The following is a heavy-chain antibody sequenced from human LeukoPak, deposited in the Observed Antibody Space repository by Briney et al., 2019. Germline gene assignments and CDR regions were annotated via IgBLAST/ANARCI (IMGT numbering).Heavy chain of an antibody. D-gene: IGHD6-25*01. J-gene: IGHJ4*02. Sequence: PGGSLRLSCAASGFTFSSYWMHWVRQAPGKGLVWVSRINSDGSSTSYADSVKGRFTISRDNAKNTLYLQMNSLRAEDTAVYYCARMNPAYYFDYWGQGTLATVSS. CDR1: GFTFSSYW. V-gene: IGHV3-74*01. CDR3: ARMNPAYYFDY. CDR2: INSDGSST.